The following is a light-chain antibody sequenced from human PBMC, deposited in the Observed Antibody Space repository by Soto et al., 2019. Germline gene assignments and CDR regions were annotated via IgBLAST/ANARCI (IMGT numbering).Light chain of an antibody. Sequence: ETVLTQSPGTLSLSPGERGTVSCRASQSGGGSSLAWYQQRPGQAPRLLIYDTSKRATGIPDRFSGSGSGTDFTLTISRLEPEDVAVYYCQQYQNSPRTFGQGTKVDIK. J-gene: IGKJ1*01. V-gene: IGKV3-20*01. CDR2: DTS. CDR1: QSGGGSS. CDR3: QQYQNSPRT.